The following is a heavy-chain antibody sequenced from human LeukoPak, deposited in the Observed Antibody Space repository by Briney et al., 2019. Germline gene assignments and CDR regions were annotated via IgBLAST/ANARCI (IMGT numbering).Heavy chain of an antibody. CDR2: INPNSGGT. D-gene: IGHD5-18*01. V-gene: IGHV1-2*02. CDR3: ARDDSFQFDS. Sequence: ASVKVSCKASGYTFTGYYMHWVRQASGQGLEWMGWINPNSGGTNYAQKFQGRVTMTRATSISTAYMELSSLTSDDTAVYYCARDDSFQFDSWGQGTLVTVSS. CDR1: GYTFTGYY. J-gene: IGHJ4*02.